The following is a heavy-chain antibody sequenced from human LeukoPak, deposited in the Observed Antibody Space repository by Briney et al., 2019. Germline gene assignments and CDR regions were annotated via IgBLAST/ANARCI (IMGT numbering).Heavy chain of an antibody. J-gene: IGHJ4*02. V-gene: IGHV1-18*01. CDR3: ARGLYSGSGSSY. D-gene: IGHD3-10*01. Sequence: ASVKVSCKASGYTFTSYGISWVRQAPGQGLEWMGWISAYNGNTNYAQKFQGRVTMTRNTSISTAYMELSRLRSEDTAVYYCARGLYSGSGSSYWGQGTLVTVSP. CDR1: GYTFTSYG. CDR2: ISAYNGNT.